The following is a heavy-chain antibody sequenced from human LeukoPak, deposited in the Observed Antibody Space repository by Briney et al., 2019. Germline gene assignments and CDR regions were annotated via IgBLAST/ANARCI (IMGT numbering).Heavy chain of an antibody. CDR3: ARDMVD. CDR2: INIAGSVT. V-gene: IGHV3-74*01. CDR1: GFTFSDYY. D-gene: IGHD2-15*01. Sequence: GGSLRFSCAASGFTFSDYYMSWIRQAPGKGLEWVSRINIAGSVTTYADSMKGRFTISRDNAKKTLYLQMNSLRAEDTAVYYCARDMVDWGQGTLVTVSS. J-gene: IGHJ4*02.